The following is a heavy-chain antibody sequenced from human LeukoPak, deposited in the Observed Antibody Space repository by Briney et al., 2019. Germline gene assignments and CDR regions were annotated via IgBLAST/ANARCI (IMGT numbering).Heavy chain of an antibody. J-gene: IGHJ4*02. Sequence: PSETLSLTCIVSGDSISSGGYYWRWIRQHPGKGLEWIGYIYYSGSTYYNPSLKSRMTVSVDTSKNQFSLKLSSVTAADTAVYYCARFRDFDFWSGPKNSPRYYFDYWGQGTLVTVSS. D-gene: IGHD3-3*01. V-gene: IGHV4-31*03. CDR1: GDSISSGGYY. CDR2: IYYSGST. CDR3: ARFRDFDFWSGPKNSPRYYFDY.